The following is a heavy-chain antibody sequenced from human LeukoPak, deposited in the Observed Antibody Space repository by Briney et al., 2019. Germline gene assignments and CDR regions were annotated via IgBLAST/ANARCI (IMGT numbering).Heavy chain of an antibody. CDR1: GYTFTSYY. CDR2: INPSGGST. Sequence: ASVKVSCKASGYTFTSYYMHWVRQAPGQGLEWMGIINPSGGSTSYAQKFQGRVTMTRDTSTSTVYMELSSLRSEDTAVYYCARASNPKNYGDYDWFDPWGRGTLVTVSS. V-gene: IGHV1-46*01. D-gene: IGHD4-17*01. CDR3: ARASNPKNYGDYDWFDP. J-gene: IGHJ5*02.